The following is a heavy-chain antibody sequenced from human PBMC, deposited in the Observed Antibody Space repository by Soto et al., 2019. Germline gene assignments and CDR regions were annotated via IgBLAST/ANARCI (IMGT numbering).Heavy chain of an antibody. V-gene: IGHV3-30*18. Sequence: PGGSLRLSCAASGFTFSSYGMHWVRQAPGKGLEWVAVISYDGSNKYYADSVKGRFTISRDNSKNTLYLQMNSLRAEDTAVYYCAKDREYYYDSSGYSWGQGTLVTVSS. D-gene: IGHD3-22*01. CDR3: AKDREYYYDSSGYS. J-gene: IGHJ5*02. CDR1: GFTFSSYG. CDR2: ISYDGSNK.